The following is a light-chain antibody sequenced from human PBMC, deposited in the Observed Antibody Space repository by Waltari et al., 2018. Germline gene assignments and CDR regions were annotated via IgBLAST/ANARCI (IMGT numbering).Light chain of an antibody. Sequence: EIVMMQSPATLSVSPGETVTLSCRASQGVGVKLAWYQQKDGPPPRLVIYGASTRASGIPTRFRGSGFGTEFTLTISSLQSEDFAVYYCHQYNDWPPNYTFGQGTRLEIK. J-gene: IGKJ2*01. V-gene: IGKV3D-15*01. CDR3: HQYNDWPPNYT. CDR1: QGVGVK. CDR2: GAS.